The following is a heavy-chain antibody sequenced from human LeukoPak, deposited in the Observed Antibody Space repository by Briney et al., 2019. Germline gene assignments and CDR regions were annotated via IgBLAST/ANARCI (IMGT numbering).Heavy chain of an antibody. Sequence: SETLSLTCTVSGDSINGYYWSWVRQPPGKGLEWIGYIYYTGTTNYSPSLKSRVTMSADTSKSQFSLKLSSVTAADTAIYYCARFSQYYDTKSHYLDFWGQGTLVTVSS. CDR1: GDSINGYY. CDR2: IYYTGTT. V-gene: IGHV4-59*08. J-gene: IGHJ4*02. D-gene: IGHD3-22*01. CDR3: ARFSQYYDTKSHYLDF.